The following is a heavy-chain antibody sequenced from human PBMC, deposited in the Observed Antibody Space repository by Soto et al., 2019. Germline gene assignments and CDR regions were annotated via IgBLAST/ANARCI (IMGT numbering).Heavy chain of an antibody. CDR3: ARHPSPTTNTYYYGSGSYRPNYYYYMDV. CDR2: IYYSGST. CDR1: GGSISSSSYY. Sequence: PSETLSLTCTVSGGSISSSSYYWGWIRQPPGKGLEWIGSIYYSGSTYYNPSLKSRVTISVDASKNQFSLKLSSVTAADTAVYYCARHPSPTTNTYYYGSGSYRPNYYYYMDVWGKGTTVTVSS. V-gene: IGHV4-39*01. J-gene: IGHJ6*03. D-gene: IGHD3-10*01.